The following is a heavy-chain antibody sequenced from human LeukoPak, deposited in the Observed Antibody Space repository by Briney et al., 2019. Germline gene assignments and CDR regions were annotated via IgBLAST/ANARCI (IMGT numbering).Heavy chain of an antibody. CDR3: GRGNLDYGDYGVYAFDI. CDR1: GGTFSSFA. J-gene: IGHJ3*02. D-gene: IGHD4-17*01. V-gene: IGHV1-69*13. CDR2: IIPLFGTA. Sequence: ASVKVSCKASGGTFSSFAISWVRQAPGQGLEWMGGIIPLFGTANYAQKFQGRVTITADESTSTAYMELSSLRSEDTGVYYCGRGNLDYGDYGVYAFDIWGQGTMVTVS.